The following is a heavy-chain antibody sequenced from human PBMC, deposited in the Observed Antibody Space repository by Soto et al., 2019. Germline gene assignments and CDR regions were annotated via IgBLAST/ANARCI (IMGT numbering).Heavy chain of an antibody. CDR2: FDPEDGEP. V-gene: IGHV1-24*01. CDR1: GYSFTSYA. J-gene: IGHJ5*02. Sequence: ASVKVSCKASGYSFTSYAIHWMRQAPGQRLEWMGGFDPEDGEPIYAQKFQGRVTMTQDTSTDTAYMEMSSLTSEDTAVYYCAAQPTYFDFWSDYPPWFDPWGQGTLVTVSS. D-gene: IGHD3-3*01. CDR3: AAQPTYFDFWSDYPPWFDP.